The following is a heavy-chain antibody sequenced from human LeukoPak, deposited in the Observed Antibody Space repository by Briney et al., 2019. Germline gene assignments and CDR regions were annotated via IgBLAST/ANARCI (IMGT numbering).Heavy chain of an antibody. Sequence: GGSLRLSCAASGFTFSSYWMSWVRQAPGKGLEWVANIKQDGSEEYYVDSVKGRFTISRDNAKNSLYLQMNSLGAEDTAVYYCARDPLIAARPRWFDPWGQGTLVTVSS. CDR3: ARDPLIAARPRWFDP. J-gene: IGHJ5*02. V-gene: IGHV3-7*01. CDR1: GFTFSSYW. D-gene: IGHD6-6*01. CDR2: IKQDGSEE.